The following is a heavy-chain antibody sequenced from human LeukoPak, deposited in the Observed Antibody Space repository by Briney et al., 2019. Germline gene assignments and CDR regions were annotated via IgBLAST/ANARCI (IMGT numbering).Heavy chain of an antibody. CDR3: ARGGGRYCDSVSCYSAYYFDY. CDR2: INTDTGNP. Sequence: ASVKVSCKASGGTVSSYAISWVRQAPGQGLEWMGWINTDTGNPTYAQGFTGRFVLSLDTSVSTAYLQISSLKAEDTAVYYCARGGGRYCDSVSCYSAYYFDYWGQGTLVTVSS. V-gene: IGHV7-4-1*02. D-gene: IGHD2-2*01. J-gene: IGHJ4*02. CDR1: GGTVSSYA.